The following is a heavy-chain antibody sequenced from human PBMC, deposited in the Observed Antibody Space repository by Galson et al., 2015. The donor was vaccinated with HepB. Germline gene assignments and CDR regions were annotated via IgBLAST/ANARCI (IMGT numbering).Heavy chain of an antibody. D-gene: IGHD3-10*01. V-gene: IGHV1-46*01. Sequence: SVKVPCKASGYSFTSYYIHWVRQAPGQGPEWMGVINPSGGPTTYSQKLQGRLTVTSDTSATTVYMDLRGLKSEDTAVYYCVRDLKGATGSGVWFDPWGQGTLVTVAS. J-gene: IGHJ5*02. CDR3: VRDLKGATGSGVWFDP. CDR2: INPSGGPT. CDR1: GYSFTSYY.